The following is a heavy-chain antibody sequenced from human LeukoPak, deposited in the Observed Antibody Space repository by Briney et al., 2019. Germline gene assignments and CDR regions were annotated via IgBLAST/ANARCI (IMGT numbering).Heavy chain of an antibody. V-gene: IGHV3-30-3*01. J-gene: IGHJ4*02. CDR3: ARDPEAAAEQGY. D-gene: IGHD6-13*01. Sequence: GRSLRLSCAASGFAFQGSAMHWVRQAPGKGLEWVAVISYDGSNKYYADSVKGRFTISRDNSKNTLYLQMNSLRAEDTAVYYCARDPEAAAEQGYWGQGTLVTVSS. CDR2: ISYDGSNK. CDR1: GFAFQGSA.